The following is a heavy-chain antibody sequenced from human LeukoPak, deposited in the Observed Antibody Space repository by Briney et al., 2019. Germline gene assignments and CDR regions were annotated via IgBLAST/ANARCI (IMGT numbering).Heavy chain of an antibody. Sequence: PGGSLRLSCAASGFTFSSYAMSWVRQAPGKGLAWVSSISGSGGTTYYADSVKGRFTISRDNSKNTLYLQMNSLRAEDTAVYYCAKYSGCLFIDYFDYWGQETLVIVSS. V-gene: IGHV3-23*01. CDR3: AKYSGCLFIDYFDY. CDR1: GFTFSSYA. J-gene: IGHJ4*02. CDR2: ISGSGGTT. D-gene: IGHD1-26*01.